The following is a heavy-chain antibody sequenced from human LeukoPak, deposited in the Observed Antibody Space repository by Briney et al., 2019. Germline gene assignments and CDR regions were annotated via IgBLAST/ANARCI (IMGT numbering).Heavy chain of an antibody. Sequence: PSETLSLTCTVSGGSISSYYWSWIRQPAGKGLEWIGRIYTSGSTNYNPSLKSRVTMSVDMSKNQFSLRFISVTAADTAVYYCARASGYNYGNTYWYFDLWGRGTLVTVSS. J-gene: IGHJ2*01. CDR1: GGSISSYY. V-gene: IGHV4-4*07. D-gene: IGHD5-18*01. CDR2: IYTSGST. CDR3: ARASGYNYGNTYWYFDL.